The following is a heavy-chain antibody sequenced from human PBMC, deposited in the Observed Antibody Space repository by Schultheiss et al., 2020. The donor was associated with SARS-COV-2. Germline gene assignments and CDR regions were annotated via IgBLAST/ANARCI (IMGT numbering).Heavy chain of an antibody. CDR1: GGSISSYY. CDR3: ARRSSSKPHDY. Sequence: SQTLSLTCTVSGGSISSYYWSWIRQPAGKGLEWIGRIYTSGSTYYNPSLKSRVTISVDTSKNQFSLKLSSVTAADTAVYYCARRSSSKPHDYWGQGTLVTVSS. CDR2: IYTSGST. J-gene: IGHJ4*02. V-gene: IGHV4-4*07. D-gene: IGHD6-13*01.